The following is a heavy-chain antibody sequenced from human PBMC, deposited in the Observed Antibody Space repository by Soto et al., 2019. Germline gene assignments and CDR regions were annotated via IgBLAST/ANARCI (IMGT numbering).Heavy chain of an antibody. CDR3: ARDYGDYPPSDY. V-gene: IGHV3-74*01. D-gene: IGHD4-17*01. CDR1: GFTFSSYW. J-gene: IGHJ4*02. Sequence: EVQLVESGEGLVQPGGSLRLSCAASGFTFSSYWMHWVRQAPGKGLVWVSRINSDGHSTSYADSVKGRFTISRDNAKNTLYLHMNSLRAEDTAVYYCARDYGDYPPSDYWGQGTLVTVSS. CDR2: INSDGHST.